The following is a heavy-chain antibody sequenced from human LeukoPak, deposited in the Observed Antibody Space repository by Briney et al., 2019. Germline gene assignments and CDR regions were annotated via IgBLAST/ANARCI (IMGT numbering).Heavy chain of an antibody. CDR3: ARHGRWVGPAGY. J-gene: IGHJ4*02. D-gene: IGHD4-23*01. V-gene: IGHV4-59*08. Sequence: SETLSLTGTVSGGSISNYYWSWIRQPPGKGLEWIGYIYHSGSTNYNPSLKSRVTISVDTSKNQFSVKLRSVTAADTAVYYCARHGRWVGPAGYWGQGTLVTVSS. CDR1: GGSISNYY. CDR2: IYHSGST.